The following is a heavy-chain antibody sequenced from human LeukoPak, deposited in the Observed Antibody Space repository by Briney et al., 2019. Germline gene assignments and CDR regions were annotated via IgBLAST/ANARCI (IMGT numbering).Heavy chain of an antibody. CDR1: GFTFSTYA. CDR3: ARDLAGTLWFGELSSWFGP. D-gene: IGHD3-10*01. V-gene: IGHV3-30*04. CDR2: IPYDGSNK. Sequence: GGSLRLSCTASGFTFSTYAMHWVRQAPGKGLEWVAVIPYDGSNKYYADSVKGRFTISRDNSKNTLYLQMNSLRAEDTAVYYCARDLAGTLWFGELSSWFGPWGQGTLVTVSS. J-gene: IGHJ5*02.